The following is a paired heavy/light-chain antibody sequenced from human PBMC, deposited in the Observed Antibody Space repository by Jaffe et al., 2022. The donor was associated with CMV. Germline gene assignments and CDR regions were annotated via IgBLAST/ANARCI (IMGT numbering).Light chain of an antibody. CDR3: SSYTSSSTWV. V-gene: IGLV2-14*03. CDR2: DVS. J-gene: IGLJ3*02. Sequence: QSALTQPASVSGSPGQSITVSCTGTSSDVGGYNYVSWYQQHPGKAPKLMIYDVSNRPSGVSNRFSGSKSGNTASLTISGLQAEDEADYYCSSYTSSSTWVFGGGTKLTVL. CDR1: SSDVGGYNY.
Heavy chain of an antibody. J-gene: IGHJ5*02. V-gene: IGHV1-18*04. CDR1: GYTFTSYG. CDR3: ARDYHDSSRFDP. CDR2: ISANNGNT. D-gene: IGHD3-22*01. Sequence: QVQLVQSGVEVKKPGASVKVSCKASGYTFTSYGISWVRQAPGQGLEWMGWISANNGNTKYAQMLQGRVTMTADTSTSTAYMELRSLRSDDTAVYYCARDYHDSSRFDPWGQGTLVTVSS.